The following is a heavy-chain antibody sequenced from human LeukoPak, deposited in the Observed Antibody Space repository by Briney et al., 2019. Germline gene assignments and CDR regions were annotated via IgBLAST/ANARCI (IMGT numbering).Heavy chain of an antibody. Sequence: PSETLSLTCTVSGGSISSYYWSWIRQPPGKGLEWIGYIYYSGSTNYNPSLKGRVTISVDTSKNQFSLKLSSVTAADTAVYYCARYSSSWYGTFDYWGQGTLVTVSS. J-gene: IGHJ4*02. D-gene: IGHD6-13*01. CDR1: GGSISSYY. CDR3: ARYSSSWYGTFDY. V-gene: IGHV4-59*08. CDR2: IYYSGST.